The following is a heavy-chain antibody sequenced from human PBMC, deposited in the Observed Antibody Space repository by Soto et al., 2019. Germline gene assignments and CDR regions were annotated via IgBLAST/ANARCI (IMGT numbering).Heavy chain of an antibody. J-gene: IGHJ3*02. CDR2: IDPSDSYT. CDR3: ATQGIAVAGGAFDI. CDR1: GYSSTSYW. Sequence: PGSSLKISCKGSGYSSTSYWISWVRQMPGKGLERMGRIDPSDSYTNYSPSFQGHVTISADKSISTAYLQWSCLKASDTAMYYCATQGIAVAGGAFDIWGQGTMVTVSS. D-gene: IGHD6-19*01. V-gene: IGHV5-10-1*01.